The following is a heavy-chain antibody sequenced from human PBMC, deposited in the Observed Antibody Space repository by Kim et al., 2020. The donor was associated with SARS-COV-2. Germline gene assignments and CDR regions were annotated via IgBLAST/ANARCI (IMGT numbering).Heavy chain of an antibody. Sequence: GESLKISCKGSGYSFTSYWIGWVRQMPGKGLEWMGIIYPGDSDTRYSPSFQGQVTISADKSISTAYLQWSSLKASDTAMYYCARRFRGIAAAPYWYFDLWGRGTLVTVSS. J-gene: IGHJ2*01. CDR1: GYSFTSYW. V-gene: IGHV5-51*01. CDR2: IYPGDSDT. D-gene: IGHD6-13*01. CDR3: ARRFRGIAAAPYWYFDL.